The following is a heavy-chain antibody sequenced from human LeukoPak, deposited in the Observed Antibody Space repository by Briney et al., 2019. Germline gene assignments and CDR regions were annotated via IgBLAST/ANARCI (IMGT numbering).Heavy chain of an antibody. CDR3: ARFHSGPSGWYVLWYFDL. D-gene: IGHD6-19*01. Sequence: KSSETLSLTCTVSGGPVSSYYWSWIRQPPGKGLEWIGYIYNSENTKSNSSLTSRVTMSVDTSKNQFFLKLSSVTAADTAVYYCARFHSGPSGWYVLWYFDLWGRGTLVTVSS. V-gene: IGHV4-4*09. CDR1: GGPVSSYY. J-gene: IGHJ2*01. CDR2: IYNSENT.